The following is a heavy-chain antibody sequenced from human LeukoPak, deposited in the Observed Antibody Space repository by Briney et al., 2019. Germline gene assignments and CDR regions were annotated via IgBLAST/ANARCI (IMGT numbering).Heavy chain of an antibody. J-gene: IGHJ4*02. V-gene: IGHV7-4-1*02. CDR1: GYTSTGNA. CDR2: INTNTGNP. D-gene: IGHD5-24*01. Sequence: ASVKVSCKPSGYTSTGNAMNWVRQAPGQGLERMGWINTNTGNPTYAQGFKGRFVFSLDTSVNTAYLQISSLKVEDTAVYYCARYSGARDGYNLDYWGQGTLVTVSS. CDR3: ARYSGARDGYNLDY.